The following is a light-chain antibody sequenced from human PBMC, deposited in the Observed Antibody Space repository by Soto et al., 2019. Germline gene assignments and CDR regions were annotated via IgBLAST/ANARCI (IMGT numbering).Light chain of an antibody. J-gene: IGKJ1*01. CDR3: QHYNSYSEA. CDR1: QTISSC. Sequence: DIQMTQSPSTLAGSVADRVTITCRASQTISSCLAWYQQKPGKAPKLLIYKASTLKSGVPSRFSGSGSGTEFTLTIISLQPDDFATYYCQHYNSYSEAFGQGTKVDIK. CDR2: KAS. V-gene: IGKV1-5*03.